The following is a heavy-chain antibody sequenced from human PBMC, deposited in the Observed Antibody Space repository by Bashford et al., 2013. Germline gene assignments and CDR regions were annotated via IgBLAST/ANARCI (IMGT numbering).Heavy chain of an antibody. J-gene: IGHJ5*02. V-gene: IGHV1-2*02. CDR2: ISPKSGGT. CDR3: ARWPRGYSNAYRQPNNWFDP. Sequence: WVRQAPGQSLEWMAWISPKSGGTKYAQNFQGRVTMTRDTSINTAYLELRSLRSGDTAMYYCARWPRGYSNAYRQPNNWFDPWGQGTLVTVSS. D-gene: IGHD5-18*01.